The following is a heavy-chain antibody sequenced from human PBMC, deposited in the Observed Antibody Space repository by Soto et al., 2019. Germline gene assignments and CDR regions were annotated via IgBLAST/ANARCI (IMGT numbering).Heavy chain of an antibody. CDR3: GTVFEK. Sequence: GGSLRLSCAASGFTFTNYWMHWVRQVPGEGLVWVSRIDNHGDGTSYADFVKGRFTISRDNAKNALYLQMNSLRVEDTAIYYCGTVFEKWGQGTMVTVSS. CDR2: IDNHGDGT. CDR1: GFTFTNYW. V-gene: IGHV3-74*01. J-gene: IGHJ3*02.